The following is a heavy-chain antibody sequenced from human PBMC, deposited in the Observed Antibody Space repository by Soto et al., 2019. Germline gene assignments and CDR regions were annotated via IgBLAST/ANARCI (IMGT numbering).Heavy chain of an antibody. CDR1: GFNFSNYA. J-gene: IGHJ4*02. Sequence: PGGSLRLSCAASGFNFSNYAMSWVRQAPGKGLEWVSLVSATAGTTYYTDSVKGRFTISVDTSKNQFSLKLSSVTAADTAVYYCARHGSDPESQLPVFYYFDYWGQGTLVTVSS. CDR3: ARHGSDPESQLPVFYYFDY. V-gene: IGHV3-23*01. CDR2: VSATAGTT. D-gene: IGHD3-10*01.